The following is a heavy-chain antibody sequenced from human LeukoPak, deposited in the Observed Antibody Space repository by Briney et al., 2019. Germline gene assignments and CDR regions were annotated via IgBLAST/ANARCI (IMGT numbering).Heavy chain of an antibody. CDR2: IYYSGST. D-gene: IGHD3-22*01. J-gene: IGHJ4*02. CDR1: GGSISSSSYY. CDR3: ARRGITMIEASDY. Sequence: SETLSLTCTVSGGSISSSSYYWGWIRQPPGKGLEWIGSIYYSGSTYYNPSLKSRVTISVDTSKNQFSLKLSSVTAADTAVYYCARRGITMIEASDYWGQGTLVTVSS. V-gene: IGHV4-39*01.